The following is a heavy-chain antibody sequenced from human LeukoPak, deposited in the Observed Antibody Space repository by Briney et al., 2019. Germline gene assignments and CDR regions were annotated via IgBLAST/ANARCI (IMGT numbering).Heavy chain of an antibody. CDR3: ARGGTADQYYFGY. D-gene: IGHD2-21*02. J-gene: IGHJ4*02. Sequence: SQTLSLTCAISGDSVSSNSAAWNWIRQSLSRGLEWLGRTYYRSKWYNDYAVSVKSRITINPDTSKNQFSLQLNSVTPEDTAVYYCARGGTADQYYFGYWGQGTLVTVSS. V-gene: IGHV6-1*01. CDR2: TYYRSKWYN. CDR1: GDSVSSNSAA.